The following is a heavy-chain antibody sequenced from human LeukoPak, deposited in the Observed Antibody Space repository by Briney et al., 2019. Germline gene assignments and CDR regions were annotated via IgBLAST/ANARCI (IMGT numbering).Heavy chain of an antibody. Sequence: SETLSLTCTVSGYSISSGYYWGWIRQPQGKGLEWIGSIYHSGSTYYNPSLKSRVTISVDTSKNQFSLNLRSVTAADTAVYYCAGGLRSSSWYDAFDIWGQGTMVTVSS. CDR3: AGGLRSSSWYDAFDI. J-gene: IGHJ3*02. CDR1: GYSISSGYY. V-gene: IGHV4-38-2*02. CDR2: IYHSGST. D-gene: IGHD6-13*01.